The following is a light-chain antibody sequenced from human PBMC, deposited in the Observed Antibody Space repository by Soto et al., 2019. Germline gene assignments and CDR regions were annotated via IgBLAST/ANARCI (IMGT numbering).Light chain of an antibody. J-gene: IGLJ2*01. CDR2: DVT. Sequence: QSALTQPASVSGSPGQSITISCTGTSSDVGGYNYVSWYQHHPGKAPKLMIYDVTNRPSGVSNRFSCSKSGNTASLTISGLQAEDEADYYCTSYTTSSPYVVFGGGTKRTVL. CDR1: SSDVGGYNY. V-gene: IGLV2-14*03. CDR3: TSYTTSSPYVV.